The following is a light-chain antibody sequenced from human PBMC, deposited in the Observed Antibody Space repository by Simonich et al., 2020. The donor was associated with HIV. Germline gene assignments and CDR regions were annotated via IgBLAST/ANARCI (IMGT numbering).Light chain of an antibody. CDR2: WAA. CDR1: QSVLYSSNNKNY. CDR3: QQYYSSPFT. Sequence: DIVMTQSPDSLVVSLGGRATINCKSSQSVLYSSNNKNYLAWYQQKPGQPPKLLIYWAATRESGVPDRFSGSGSGTDFTLTISSLQAEDVAVYYCQQYYSSPFTFGPGTKVDIK. J-gene: IGKJ3*01. V-gene: IGKV4-1*01.